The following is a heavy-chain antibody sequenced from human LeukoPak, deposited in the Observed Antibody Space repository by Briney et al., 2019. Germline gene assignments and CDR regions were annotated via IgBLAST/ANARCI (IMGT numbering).Heavy chain of an antibody. D-gene: IGHD1-26*01. CDR1: GFIFSDYN. CDR2: ITHSGRSI. V-gene: IGHV3-48*02. CDR3: ARPSSGAYDY. Sequence: GGSLRLSCAASGFIFSDYNMHWVRQAPGKGLEWVSYITHSGRSISYADSVKGRFTISRDNARNSLYLQMNSLRDDDTAVYFCARPSSGAYDYWGQGTLVTVSS. J-gene: IGHJ4*02.